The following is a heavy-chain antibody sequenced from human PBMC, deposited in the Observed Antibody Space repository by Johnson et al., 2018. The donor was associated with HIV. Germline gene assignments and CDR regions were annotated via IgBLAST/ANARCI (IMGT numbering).Heavy chain of an antibody. CDR3: AGVRLMGAFDI. CDR1: GFTFDDYA. D-gene: IGHD2-8*01. CDR2: ISWNSGSI. V-gene: IGHV3-9*01. Sequence: EVQLVESGGGLVQPGRSLRLSCAASGFTFDDYAMHWVRQAPGKGLEWVSGISWNSGSIGYADSVKGRFTISRDNAKNSLYLQMNSLRAEDTAVYYCAGVRLMGAFDIWGQGTMVTVSS. J-gene: IGHJ3*02.